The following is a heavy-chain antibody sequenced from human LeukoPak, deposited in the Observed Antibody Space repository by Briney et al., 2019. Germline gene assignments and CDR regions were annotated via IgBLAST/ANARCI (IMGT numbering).Heavy chain of an antibody. CDR1: GYTFTSYG. Sequence: ASVKVSCKASGYTFTSYGISWVRQAPGQGLEWMGWMNPNSGNTGYAQKFQGRVTMTRNTSISTAYMELSSLRSEDTAVYYCARDRGSRYYYGSGSYLNWFDPWGQGTLVTVSS. CDR2: MNPNSGNT. CDR3: ARDRGSRYYYGSGSYLNWFDP. V-gene: IGHV1-8*02. J-gene: IGHJ5*02. D-gene: IGHD3-10*01.